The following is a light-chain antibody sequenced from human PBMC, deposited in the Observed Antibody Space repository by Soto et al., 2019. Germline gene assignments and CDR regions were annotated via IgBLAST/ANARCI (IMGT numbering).Light chain of an antibody. J-gene: IGKJ2*01. V-gene: IGKV3-20*01. Sequence: EIVLTQSPGTLSLSPGERATLSGRASQSVSSSYLDWYQQKPGQAPRLLIYGASSRATGIPDRFSGSGSGTDFTLTISRLEPEGFAVYYCQQYGSSPPYTFGQGTKLEIK. CDR2: GAS. CDR1: QSVSSSY. CDR3: QQYGSSPPYT.